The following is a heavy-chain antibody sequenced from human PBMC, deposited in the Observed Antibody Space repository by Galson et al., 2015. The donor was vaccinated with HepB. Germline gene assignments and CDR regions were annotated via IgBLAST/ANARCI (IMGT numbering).Heavy chain of an antibody. Sequence: SLRLSCAASGFIFTNCGIHWFRQAPGKGLEWVADISYDGFNKNYADSVKGRFTMSRDNSKTTVYLQMNSLRADDTAIYYCAKRVDAHYNFWSGYPDIWGQGTMVIVSS. V-gene: IGHV3-30*18. CDR1: GFIFTNCG. CDR3: AKRVDAHYNFWSGYPDI. CDR2: ISYDGFNK. J-gene: IGHJ3*02. D-gene: IGHD3-3*01.